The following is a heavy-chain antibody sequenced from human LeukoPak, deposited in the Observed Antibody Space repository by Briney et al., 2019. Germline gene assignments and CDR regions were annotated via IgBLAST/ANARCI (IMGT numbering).Heavy chain of an antibody. D-gene: IGHD4-11*01. CDR1: GGSISSGGYY. J-gene: IGHJ4*02. CDR2: IYSGGST. CDR3: ATSHDYSNSFDY. Sequence: LSLTCTVSGGSISSGGYYWSWIRQHPGKGLEWVSVIYSGGSTYYADSVKGRFTISRDNSKNTLYLQMNSLRAEDTAVYYCATSHDYSNSFDYWGQETLVTVSS. V-gene: IGHV3-53*01.